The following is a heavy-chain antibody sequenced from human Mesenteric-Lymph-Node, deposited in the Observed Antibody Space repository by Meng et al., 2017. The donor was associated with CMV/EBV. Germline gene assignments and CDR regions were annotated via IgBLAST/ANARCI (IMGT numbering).Heavy chain of an antibody. J-gene: IGHJ4*02. V-gene: IGHV3-23*01. Sequence: GESLKISCAASGFTFSSYWMHWVRQAPGKGLEWVSSISGSADSAYYADSVKGRFTISRDKSKSTLYLQMNSLRADDTAVYYCARDGAVAGTRFDYWGQGTLVTVSS. CDR3: ARDGAVAGTRFDY. CDR2: ISGSADSA. CDR1: GFTFSSYW. D-gene: IGHD6-19*01.